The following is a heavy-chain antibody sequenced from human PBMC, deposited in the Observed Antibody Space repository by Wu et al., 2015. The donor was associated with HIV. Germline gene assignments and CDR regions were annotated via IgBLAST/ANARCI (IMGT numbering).Heavy chain of an antibody. CDR3: ARRGYYYDSSGYSDDAFDI. CDR1: GFTFRSSA. Sequence: QMQLVQSGPEAKKPGTSVKVSCKASGFTFRSSAMQWVRQARGQGLEWIGWMVVGSVNTNYAQKFQGRVTFTRDLSTSTAYMELSSLRSEDTAVYYCARRGYYYDSSGYSDDAFDIWGQGTMVTVSS. CDR2: MVVGSVNT. J-gene: IGHJ3*02. V-gene: IGHV1-58*02. D-gene: IGHD3-22*01.